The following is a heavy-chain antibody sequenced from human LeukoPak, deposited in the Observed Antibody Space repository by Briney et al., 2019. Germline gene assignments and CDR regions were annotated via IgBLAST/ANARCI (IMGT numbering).Heavy chain of an antibody. V-gene: IGHV1-69*01. D-gene: IGHD3-16*02. CDR3: AIPADYDYVWRSYRPFDY. J-gene: IGHJ4*02. Sequence: SVTVSFKASGGTFSIYAISWVRQAPGQGLEWMGGIIPIFGTANYAQKFQGRVTITADESTSTAYMELSSLRSEDTAVYYCAIPADYDYVWRSYRPFDYWGQGTLVTVSS. CDR2: IIPIFGTA. CDR1: GGTFSIYA.